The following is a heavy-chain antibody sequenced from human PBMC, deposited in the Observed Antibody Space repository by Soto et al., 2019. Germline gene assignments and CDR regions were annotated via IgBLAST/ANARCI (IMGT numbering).Heavy chain of an antibody. V-gene: IGHV4-34*01. CDR3: ARERGGNRQWLHRKREMSSVSAFQRNLATDS. J-gene: IGHJ5*01. CDR2: VNHSGST. Sequence: PGKGLEWIGEVNHSGSTNYNPSLKSRVTISVDTSKNQFSLKLSSVTAADTAVYYCARERGGNRQWLHRKREMSSVSAFQRNLATDS. D-gene: IGHD5-12*01.